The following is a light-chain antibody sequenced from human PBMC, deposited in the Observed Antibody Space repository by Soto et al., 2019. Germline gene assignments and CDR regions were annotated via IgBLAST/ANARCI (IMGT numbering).Light chain of an antibody. CDR3: SSYTNSRTLL. V-gene: IGLV2-14*01. CDR2: GVT. CDR1: SDNY. Sequence: QSALTQPASVSGSPGQSITISCTGTSDNYVSWYQQHPGKVPKLMIYGVTNRPSGVSDRFCGSKSGNTASLTISGLQTEDEADYYCSSYTNSRTLLFGAGTKLTVL. J-gene: IGLJ1*01.